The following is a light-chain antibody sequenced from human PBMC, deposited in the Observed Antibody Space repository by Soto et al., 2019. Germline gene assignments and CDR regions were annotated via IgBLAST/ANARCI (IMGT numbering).Light chain of an antibody. CDR1: QHLGDW. Sequence: DIQMTQSPSTLSASVGDRVTITCRASQHLGDWLAWYQQKPGKAPKLLIYKTSNLETGVPSRFSGSGSGTEFTLTISSLQPDDFASYYCQQYNDNFFTFGPGTKVDIK. J-gene: IGKJ3*01. CDR2: KTS. V-gene: IGKV1-5*03. CDR3: QQYNDNFFT.